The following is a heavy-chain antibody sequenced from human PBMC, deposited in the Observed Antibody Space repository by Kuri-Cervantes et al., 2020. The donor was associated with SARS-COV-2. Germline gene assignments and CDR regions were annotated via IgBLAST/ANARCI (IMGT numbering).Heavy chain of an antibody. CDR3: ARDLNYGDYFLDY. J-gene: IGHJ4*02. CDR1: GYSISSGYY. Sequence: SGPLSLTFAVSGYSISSGYYWGWIRQPPGKGLEWSGSIYHSGSTYYNPSLKSRVTISVDTSKNQFSLKLSSVTAADTAVYYCARDLNYGDYFLDYWGQGTLVTVSS. D-gene: IGHD4-17*01. CDR2: IYHSGST. V-gene: IGHV4-38-2*02.